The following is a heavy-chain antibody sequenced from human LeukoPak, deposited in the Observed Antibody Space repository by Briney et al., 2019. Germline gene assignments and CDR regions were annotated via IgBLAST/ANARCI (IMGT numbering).Heavy chain of an antibody. J-gene: IGHJ5*02. Sequence: PGGSLRLSCAASGFTVSSNYMSWVRQAPGKGLEWVSVIYSGGSTYYADSVKGRFTISRDNSKNTLYLQMNSLRAEDTAVYYCAKYYGRDSSGYYSGYWFDPWGQGTLVTVSS. V-gene: IGHV3-53*01. CDR2: IYSGGST. D-gene: IGHD3-22*01. CDR1: GFTVSSNY. CDR3: AKYYGRDSSGYYSGYWFDP.